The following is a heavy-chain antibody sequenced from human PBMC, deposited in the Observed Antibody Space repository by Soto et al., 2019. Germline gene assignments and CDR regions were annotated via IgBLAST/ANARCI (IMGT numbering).Heavy chain of an antibody. CDR1: GFTLISYG. CDR2: ISYDGSNK. V-gene: IGHV3-30*03. CDR3: ARDLVSAKVWSLDDYYDMDV. D-gene: IGHD2-21*01. Sequence: HPGGSLRLSCAASGFTLISYGMHWARQAPGKGLEWVAVISYDGSNKYYADSVKGRFTISRDNSKNTLYLQMNSLRAEDTAVYYCARDLVSAKVWSLDDYYDMDVWGKGTTVTVSS. J-gene: IGHJ6*03.